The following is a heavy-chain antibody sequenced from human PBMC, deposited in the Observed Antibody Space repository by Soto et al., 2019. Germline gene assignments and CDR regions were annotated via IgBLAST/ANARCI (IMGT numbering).Heavy chain of an antibody. CDR3: AKVDTMVRGGKLDQ. Sequence: EVRLVQSGTEVKKPGESLKISCQASGYSFINFWVGWVRQMPGKGLEWMGIVAPIDSETRYSPSFQGQVTISVDRSISTGYVQWSSPKASDTARYYWAKVDTMVRGGKLDQWGEGTLVTVSS. CDR1: GYSFINFW. CDR2: VAPIDSET. D-gene: IGHD3-10*01. J-gene: IGHJ4*02. V-gene: IGHV5-51*03.